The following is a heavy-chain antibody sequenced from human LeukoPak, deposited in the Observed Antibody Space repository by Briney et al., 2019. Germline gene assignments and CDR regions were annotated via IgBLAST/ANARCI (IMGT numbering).Heavy chain of an antibody. D-gene: IGHD3-22*01. V-gene: IGHV3-20*04. CDR1: GFTFDDYG. Sequence: GGSLRLSCAASGFTFDDYGMSWVRQAPGKGLEWVSGINWNGGSTGYADSVKGRFTISRDNAKNSLYLQMNSLRAEDTALYYCARSPRHYYDSSGYYLVGRGDYYHMDVWGKGTTVTVSS. CDR2: INWNGGST. CDR3: ARSPRHYYDSSGYYLVGRGDYYHMDV. J-gene: IGHJ6*03.